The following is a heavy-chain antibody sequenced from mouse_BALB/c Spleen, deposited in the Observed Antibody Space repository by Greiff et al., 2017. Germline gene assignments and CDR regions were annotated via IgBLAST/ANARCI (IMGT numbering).Heavy chain of an antibody. J-gene: IGHJ3*01. D-gene: IGHD1-1*01. Sequence: EVQLQQSGPGLVKPSQSLSLTCTVTGYSITSDYAWNWIRQFPGNKLEWMGYISYSGSTSYNPSLKSRISITRDTSKNQFFLQLNSVTTEDTATYYCARDYYGSSHAYWGQGTLVTVSA. CDR1: GYSITSDYA. CDR2: ISYSGST. V-gene: IGHV3-2*02. CDR3: ARDYYGSSHAY.